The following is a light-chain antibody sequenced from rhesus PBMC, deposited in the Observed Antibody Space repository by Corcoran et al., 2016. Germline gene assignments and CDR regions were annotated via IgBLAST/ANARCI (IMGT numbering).Light chain of an antibody. V-gene: IGKV3-53*01. CDR1: QSVSSY. CDR3: QKYSSSPYS. CDR2: GAS. Sequence: PGERATLSCRASQSVSSYLAWYQQKPGQAHRLLIYGASSRATGIPDRFSGSGSGREFTLTISSLEPEDFAVYYCQKYSSSPYSFGQGTKVEIK. J-gene: IGKJ2*01.